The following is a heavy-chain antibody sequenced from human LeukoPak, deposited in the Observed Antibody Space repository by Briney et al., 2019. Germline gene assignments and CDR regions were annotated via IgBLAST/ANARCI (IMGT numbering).Heavy chain of an antibody. D-gene: IGHD1-7*01. V-gene: IGHV3-74*01. CDR2: INPDGSTI. CDR1: GFTFSNYW. CDR3: ATAGNYRFDY. J-gene: IGHJ4*02. Sequence: AGSRRLSCAASGFTFSNYWVHWVRQAPGKGLVWVSRINPDGSTINYADSVKGRFTISRDNAKNTLYLQMNSLRAEDTAVYYCATAGNYRFDYWGQGGLASVSS.